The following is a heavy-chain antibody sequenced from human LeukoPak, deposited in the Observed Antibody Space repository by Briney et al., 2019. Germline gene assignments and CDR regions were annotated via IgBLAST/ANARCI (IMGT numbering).Heavy chain of an antibody. CDR1: GGSFSGYY. D-gene: IGHD4-17*01. CDR2: INHSGST. Sequence: SETLSLTCAVYGGSFSGYYWSWIRQPPGKGLEWIGEINHSGSTNYNPSLKSRVTISVDTSKNQFSLKLSSVTAADTAVYYCARLYHGDPSLALYYFDYWGQGTLVTVSS. V-gene: IGHV4-34*01. J-gene: IGHJ4*02. CDR3: ARLYHGDPSLALYYFDY.